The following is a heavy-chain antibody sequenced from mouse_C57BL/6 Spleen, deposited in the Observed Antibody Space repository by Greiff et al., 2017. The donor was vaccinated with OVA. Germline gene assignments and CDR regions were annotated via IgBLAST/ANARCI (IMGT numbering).Heavy chain of an antibody. CDR2: ISSGGDYI. V-gene: IGHV5S21*01. CDR3: TRGGDGYPYIDY. D-gene: IGHD2-3*01. CDR1: GFTFSSYA. J-gene: IGHJ2*01. Sequence: EVKLVESGEGLVKPGGSLKLSCAASGFTFSSYAMSWVRQTPEKRLEWVAYISSGGDYIYYAETVKGRFTFSRDNAWNTPYMQMSSLKSEDTAMYYCTRGGDGYPYIDYWGQGTTLTVSS.